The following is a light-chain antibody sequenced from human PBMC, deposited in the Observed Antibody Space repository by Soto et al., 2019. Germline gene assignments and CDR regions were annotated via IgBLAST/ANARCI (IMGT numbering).Light chain of an antibody. CDR1: QSVSSSY. J-gene: IGKJ4*01. CDR2: DAS. CDR3: EQYGSSPA. Sequence: EIVLTQSPGTLSLSPGERATLSCRASQSVSSSYLAWYQHKTGQVPRLLIYDASSRATGIPDRFSGSGSGTDFTLTISRLEPEDLAVYYCEQYGSSPAFGGGTKVEIK. V-gene: IGKV3-20*01.